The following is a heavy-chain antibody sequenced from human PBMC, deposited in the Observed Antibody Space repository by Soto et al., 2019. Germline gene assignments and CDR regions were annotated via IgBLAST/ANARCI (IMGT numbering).Heavy chain of an antibody. V-gene: IGHV1-2*02. D-gene: IGHD3-22*01. J-gene: IGHJ5*02. Sequence: QVQLVQSGAEVKKPGASVKVSCKASGYTFTGYYMHWVRQAPGQGLEWLGWINPNSGGKNYAQKFQGRVTMTRDTSISTAYMELSRLRSDDTVVYYCARDFHDSSGYYYLNWFDPWGQGTLVTVSS. CDR1: GYTFTGYY. CDR2: INPNSGGK. CDR3: ARDFHDSSGYYYLNWFDP.